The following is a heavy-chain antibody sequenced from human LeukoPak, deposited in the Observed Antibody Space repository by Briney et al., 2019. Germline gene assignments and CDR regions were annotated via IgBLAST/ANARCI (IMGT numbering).Heavy chain of an antibody. D-gene: IGHD5-18*01. CDR1: GYTFTGYY. J-gene: IGHJ6*03. CDR3: ARCAYSHGYGWGGGYYHYYMDV. Sequence: ASVKVSCKASGYTFTGYYMHWVRQAPGQGLEWMGWINPNSGGTNYAQKFQGRVTMTRDTSISTAYMELSRLRSDDTAVYYCARCAYSHGYGWGGGYYHYYMDVWGKGTTVTVSS. V-gene: IGHV1-2*02. CDR2: INPNSGGT.